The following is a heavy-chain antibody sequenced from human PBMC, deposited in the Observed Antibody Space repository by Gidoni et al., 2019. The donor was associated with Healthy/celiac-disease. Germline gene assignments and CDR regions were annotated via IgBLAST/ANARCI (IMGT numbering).Heavy chain of an antibody. Sequence: EVQLVESGGGLVKPGGALRLSWPSPGFTFSNAWMSWVRQAPGKGLEWVGRIKSKTDGGTTDYAAPVKGRFTISRDDSKNTLYLQMNSLKTEDTAVYYCTTDPSHDVCYWGQGTLVTVSS. V-gene: IGHV3-15*01. CDR1: GFTFSNAW. CDR3: TTDPSHDVCY. J-gene: IGHJ4*02. CDR2: IKSKTDGGTT. D-gene: IGHD3-3*01.